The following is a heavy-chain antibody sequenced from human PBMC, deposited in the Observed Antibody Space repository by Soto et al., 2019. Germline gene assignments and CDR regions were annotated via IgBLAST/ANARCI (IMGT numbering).Heavy chain of an antibody. Sequence: QLQLQESGPGLVKPSETLSLTCTVSGGSISSSSYYWGWIRQPPGKGLEWIGSIYYSGSTYYNPSLKSRVTISVDTSKNQFSLKLSSVTAADTAVYYCAAGEDKYYYYGMDVWGQGTTVTVSS. CDR1: GGSISSSSYY. D-gene: IGHD3-10*01. CDR2: IYYSGST. V-gene: IGHV4-39*01. CDR3: AAGEDKYYYYGMDV. J-gene: IGHJ6*02.